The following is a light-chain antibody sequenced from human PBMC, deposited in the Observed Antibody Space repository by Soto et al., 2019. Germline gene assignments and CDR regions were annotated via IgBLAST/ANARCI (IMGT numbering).Light chain of an antibody. CDR3: QQYDLPIT. J-gene: IGKJ5*01. Sequence: DIQMTQSPSSLSASVGDRVTITCQASQDISNYLNWYQQKPGKAPKLLIYDASNLETGVPSRFSGSGSGTDFTLTISSLQPEDIATYYCQQYDLPITFGQGTRLENK. CDR2: DAS. CDR1: QDISNY. V-gene: IGKV1-33*01.